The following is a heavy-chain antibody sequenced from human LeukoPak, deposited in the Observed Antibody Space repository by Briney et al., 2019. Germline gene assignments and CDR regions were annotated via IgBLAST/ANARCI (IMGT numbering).Heavy chain of an antibody. V-gene: IGHV3-74*01. D-gene: IGHD3-3*01. CDR3: AKGDDFWSGLYDY. J-gene: IGHJ4*02. Sequence: PGGSLRLSCAASGFTFTTYWMHWVRQVPGKGLVWVARINGDGTSTRHADSMKGRFTISRDNAKNTLYLQMNSLRAEDTAVYYCAKGDDFWSGLYDYWGQGTLVTVSS. CDR2: INGDGTST. CDR1: GFTFTTYW.